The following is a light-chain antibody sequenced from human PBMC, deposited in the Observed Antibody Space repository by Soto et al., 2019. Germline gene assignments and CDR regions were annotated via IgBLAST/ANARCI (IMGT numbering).Light chain of an antibody. J-gene: IGKJ5*01. Sequence: DIQMTQSPSTLSASVGARGTITCRASQSISSWLAWYQQKPGKAPKLLXYDASSLESGVPSRFSGSGSGTEFTRTISSLQPDEFATYYCQQFEDFPRAIIFGQGTRLEIK. CDR3: QQFEDFPRAII. V-gene: IGKV1-5*01. CDR2: DAS. CDR1: QSISSW.